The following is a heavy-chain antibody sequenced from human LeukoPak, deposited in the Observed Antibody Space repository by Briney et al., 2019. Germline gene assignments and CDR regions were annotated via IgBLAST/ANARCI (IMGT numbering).Heavy chain of an antibody. CDR1: GGSISSYY. J-gene: IGHJ5*02. D-gene: IGHD3-10*01. V-gene: IGHV4-59*01. CDR3: ARAGYNGSRFDP. Sequence: PSETLSLTCTVSGGSISSYYWSWIRQPPGKGLEWIGYIYYSGSTNYNPSLKSRVTISVDTSKNQFSLKLSSVTAADTAVYYCARAGYNGSRFDPWGQGTLVTVSS. CDR2: IYYSGST.